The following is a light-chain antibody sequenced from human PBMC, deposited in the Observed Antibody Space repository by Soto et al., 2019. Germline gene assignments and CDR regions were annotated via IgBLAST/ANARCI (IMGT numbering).Light chain of an antibody. V-gene: IGKV1-5*03. CDR1: QTISNW. CDR3: QHYNSYSGT. J-gene: IGKJ1*01. CDR2: GAS. Sequence: DIQMIQSPSTLSASVGDRVTITCRASQTISNWLAWYQQKTGKAPKLLIHGASSLESGVPSRFSGSGSGTEFTLTISSLQPDDFATYYCQHYNSYSGTFGQGTKVEIK.